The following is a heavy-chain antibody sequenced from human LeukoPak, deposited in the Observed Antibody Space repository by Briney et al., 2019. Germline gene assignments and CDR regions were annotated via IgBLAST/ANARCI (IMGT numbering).Heavy chain of an antibody. CDR1: GFTFSSYS. CDR3: ANPTPYYYYMDV. J-gene: IGHJ6*03. Sequence: GGSLRLSCAASGFTFSSYSMNWVRQAPGKGLEWVSSISSSSSYIYYADSVKGRFTISRDNAKNSLYLQMNSLRAEDTAVYYCANPTPYYYYMDVWGKGTTVTVSS. V-gene: IGHV3-21*01. CDR2: ISSSSSYI.